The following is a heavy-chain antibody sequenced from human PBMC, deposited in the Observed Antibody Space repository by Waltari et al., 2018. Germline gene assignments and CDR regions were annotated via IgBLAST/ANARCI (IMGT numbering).Heavy chain of an antibody. CDR2: IYASGST. CDR1: GGSISSASYY. Sequence: QVQLQESGPGLVKPSQTLSLTCTVSGGSISSASYYWAWIRQPAGKGLEWIGRIYASGSTNYNPSLKSRVTISVDTPRNQFSLKLTSVTAADTAVYYCARDTEYYYDDSGFVFDIWGQGTMVTVSS. J-gene: IGHJ3*02. CDR3: ARDTEYYYDDSGFVFDI. V-gene: IGHV4-61*02. D-gene: IGHD3-22*01.